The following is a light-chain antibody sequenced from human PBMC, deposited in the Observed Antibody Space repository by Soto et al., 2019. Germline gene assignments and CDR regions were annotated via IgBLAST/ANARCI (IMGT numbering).Light chain of an antibody. CDR3: CSYAGSYTHV. J-gene: IGLJ1*01. CDR1: SSDVGSYDL. CDR2: DVT. Sequence: QSALTQPASVSGSPGQSITISCTGTSSDVGSYDLVSWYQQKPGKAPKVIIYDVTKWPSGVPDRFSGSKSGNTASLTISGLQAEDEADYYCCSYAGSYTHVFGTGT. V-gene: IGLV2-23*02.